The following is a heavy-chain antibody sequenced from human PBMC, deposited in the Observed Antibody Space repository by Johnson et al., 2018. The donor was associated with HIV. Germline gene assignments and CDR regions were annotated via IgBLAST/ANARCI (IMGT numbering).Heavy chain of an antibody. CDR1: GFTFDDYG. CDR2: INWNGGSK. D-gene: IGHD3-10*01. CDR3: ARASYYYGSADI. V-gene: IGHV3-20*04. Sequence: VQLVESGGGVVRPGGSLRLSCAASGFTFDDYGMSWVRQAPGKGLEWVSGINWNGGSKGYGDSVKGRFTISRDNAKKSLFLQMNSLRAEDTAVYYCARASYYYGSADIWGQGTMVTVSS. J-gene: IGHJ3*02.